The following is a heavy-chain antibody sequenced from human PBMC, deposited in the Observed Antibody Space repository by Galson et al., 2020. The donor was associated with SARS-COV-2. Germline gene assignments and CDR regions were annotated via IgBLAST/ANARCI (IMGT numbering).Heavy chain of an antibody. J-gene: IGHJ6*03. CDR3: ARDPWYCSSTRCYNSYYLDV. V-gene: IGHV3-21*01. Sequence: KIGESLKISCAASGFTFSSYSMNWVRQAPGKGLEWVSSISSSSSYIYYADSVKGRFTISRDNAKNSLYLQMNSLRAEDTAVYYCARDPWYCSSTRCYNSYYLDVWGQGTTVTVS. CDR1: GFTFSSYS. CDR2: ISSSSSYI. D-gene: IGHD2-2*02.